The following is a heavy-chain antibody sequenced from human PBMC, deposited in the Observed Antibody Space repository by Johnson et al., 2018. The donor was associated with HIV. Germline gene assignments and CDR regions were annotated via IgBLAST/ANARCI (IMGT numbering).Heavy chain of an antibody. Sequence: QVQVLESGGGVVQPGRSLRLSCAASGFTFTTSAMHWVRQAPGKGLEWVAVISYDGSNKYYADSVKGRFTISRDNSKNTLYLQINSLRAEDTAVYYCARDPSWGYAFDIWGQGTMVTVSS. CDR2: ISYDGSNK. CDR3: ARDPSWGYAFDI. CDR1: GFTFTTSA. V-gene: IGHV3-30*04. D-gene: IGHD5-18*01. J-gene: IGHJ3*02.